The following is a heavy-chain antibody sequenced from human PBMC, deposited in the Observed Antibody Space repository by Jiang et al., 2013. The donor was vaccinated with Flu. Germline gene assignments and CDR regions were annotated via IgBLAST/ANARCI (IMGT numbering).Heavy chain of an antibody. CDR1: GGSFSGYY. J-gene: IGHJ5*02. Sequence: LLKPSETLSLTCAVYGGSFSGYYWSWIRQPPGKGLEWIGEINHSGSTNYNPSLKSRVTISVDTSKNQFSLKLSSVTAADTAVYYCARPISQAVGNWFDPWGQGTLVTVSS. CDR3: ARPISQAVGNWFDP. D-gene: IGHD3-3*02. CDR2: INHSGST. V-gene: IGHV4-34*01.